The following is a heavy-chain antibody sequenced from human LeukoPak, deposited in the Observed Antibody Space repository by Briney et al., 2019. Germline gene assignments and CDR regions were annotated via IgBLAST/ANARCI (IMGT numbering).Heavy chain of an antibody. CDR1: GYTFTSYD. Sequence: ASVTVSCKASGYTFTSYDINWVRQATGQGLEWMGWMNPNSGNTGYAQKFQGRVTMTRNTSISTAYMELSSLRSEDTAVYYCARDIPRYCSSTSCPGNLRFDPWGQGTLVTVSS. V-gene: IGHV1-8*01. CDR3: ARDIPRYCSSTSCPGNLRFDP. D-gene: IGHD2-2*01. CDR2: MNPNSGNT. J-gene: IGHJ5*02.